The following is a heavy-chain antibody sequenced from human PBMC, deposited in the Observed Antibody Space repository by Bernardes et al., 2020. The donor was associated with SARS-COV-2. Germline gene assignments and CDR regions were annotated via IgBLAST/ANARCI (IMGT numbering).Heavy chain of an antibody. CDR3: ARGSGNYYFDY. V-gene: IGHV3-74*01. Sequence: SLRLSCAASGFTFSSYWMHWVRQVPGKGLVWVSRMNGDGTSTTYADSVKGRFTISRDNAKNTLYLQMNSLRAEDTAVYYCARGSGNYYFDYWGQGTLVTVSS. CDR2: MNGDGTST. J-gene: IGHJ4*02. D-gene: IGHD1-26*01. CDR1: GFTFSSYW.